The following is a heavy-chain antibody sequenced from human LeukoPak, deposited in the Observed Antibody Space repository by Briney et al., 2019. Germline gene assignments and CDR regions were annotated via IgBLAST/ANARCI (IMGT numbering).Heavy chain of an antibody. V-gene: IGHV3-48*04. D-gene: IGHD3-10*01. CDR1: GFTFSSYW. CDR3: ARAGWFGELPDY. J-gene: IGHJ4*02. CDR2: ISSSGSTI. Sequence: TGGSLRLSCAASGFTFSSYWMSWVRQAPGKGLEWVSYISSSGSTIYYADSVKGRFTISRDNAKNSLYLQMNSLRAEDTAVYYCARAGWFGELPDYWGQGTLVTVSS.